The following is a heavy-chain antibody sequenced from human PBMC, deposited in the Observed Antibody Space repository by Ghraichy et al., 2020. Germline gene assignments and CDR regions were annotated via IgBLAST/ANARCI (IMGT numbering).Heavy chain of an antibody. V-gene: IGHV3-23*01. J-gene: IGHJ4*02. CDR1: GFTFSSYV. CDR2: ISGSGGST. D-gene: IGHD3-3*01. CDR3: AKDRKRITILPYYFDY. Sequence: SCAASGFTFSSYVMSWVRQAPGKGLEWVSAISGSGGSTYYADSVKGRFTISRDNSKNTLYLQMNSLRAEDTAVYYCAKDRKRITILPYYFDYWGQGTLVTVSS.